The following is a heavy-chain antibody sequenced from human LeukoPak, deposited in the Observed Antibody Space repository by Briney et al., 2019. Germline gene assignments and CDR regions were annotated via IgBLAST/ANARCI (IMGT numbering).Heavy chain of an antibody. D-gene: IGHD6-6*01. Sequence: GGSLRLSCEASGFTFNTYSMNWARQAPGKGLEWVSSIDSSGGYMFYADSVKGRFIISRDNAKDSLYLQMNSLRAEDTAVYYCARDSSSSGRRGYFDYWGQGTLVTVSS. CDR1: GFTFNTYS. V-gene: IGHV3-21*06. CDR3: ARDSSSSGRRGYFDY. J-gene: IGHJ4*02. CDR2: IDSSGGYM.